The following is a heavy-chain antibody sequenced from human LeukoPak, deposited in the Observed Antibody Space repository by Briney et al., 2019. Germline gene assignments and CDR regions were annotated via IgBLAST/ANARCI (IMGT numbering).Heavy chain of an antibody. CDR3: ARDLGAFSMVNFDY. CDR2: IKQDGSEK. Sequence: GGSLRLSCAASGFTFSSYWMSWVRQAPEKGLEWVANIKQDGSEKYYVDSVKGRFTISRDNAKNSLYLQMNSLRAEDTAVYYCARDLGAFSMVNFDYWGQGTLVTVSS. J-gene: IGHJ4*02. D-gene: IGHD5-18*01. V-gene: IGHV3-7*01. CDR1: GFTFSSYW.